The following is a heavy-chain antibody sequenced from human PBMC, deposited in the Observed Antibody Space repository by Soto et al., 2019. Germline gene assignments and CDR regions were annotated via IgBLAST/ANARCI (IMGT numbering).Heavy chain of an antibody. J-gene: IGHJ6*02. CDR2: ISSNGGST. CDR1: GFTFSSYA. V-gene: IGHV3-64D*08. Sequence: HPGGSLRLSCSASGFTFSSYAMHWVRQAPGKGLEYVSAISSNGGSTYYADSVKGRFTISRDNSKNTLYLQMSSLRAEDTAVYYCVKDTRIAAAGRYYGMDVWGQGTTVTVSS. D-gene: IGHD6-13*01. CDR3: VKDTRIAAAGRYYGMDV.